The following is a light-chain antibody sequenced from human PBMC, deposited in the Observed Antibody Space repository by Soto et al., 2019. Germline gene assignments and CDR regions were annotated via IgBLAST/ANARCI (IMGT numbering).Light chain of an antibody. J-gene: IGLJ1*01. CDR3: QSYDSSMSAYV. CDR2: ANS. CDR1: ISNIGAGYD. Sequence: QSVLTQPPSVSGAPGQRVTISCTGSISNIGAGYDVHWYQQLPGTAPKLLIYANSNRPSGVPDRFSGSKSGTSASLAITGLQAEDEADFYCQSYDSSMSAYVFGTGTKLTVL. V-gene: IGLV1-40*01.